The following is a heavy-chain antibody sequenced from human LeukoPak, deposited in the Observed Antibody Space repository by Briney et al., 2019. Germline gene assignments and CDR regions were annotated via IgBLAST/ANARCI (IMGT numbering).Heavy chain of an antibody. Sequence: SETLSLTCTVSGGSISSYYWSWIRQPPGKGLEWIGYIYYSGSTNYNPSLKSRVTMSVDTSKSQFSLKLGSVTAADTAVYYCARGKLGSSPTFDNWGQGTLVTVSS. CDR3: ARGKLGSSPTFDN. CDR2: IYYSGST. V-gene: IGHV4-59*01. D-gene: IGHD6-6*01. CDR1: GGSISSYY. J-gene: IGHJ4*02.